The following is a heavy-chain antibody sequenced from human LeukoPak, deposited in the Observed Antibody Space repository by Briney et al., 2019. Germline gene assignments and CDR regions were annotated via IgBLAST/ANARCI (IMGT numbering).Heavy chain of an antibody. V-gene: IGHV3-9*01. CDR3: AKGVNAVWHYYMDV. D-gene: IGHD2-2*01. Sequence: PGRSLRLFCDASGFNFDDYGMHWVRQVPGKGLEWVAGISRNSGNIGYADSVKGRFTISRDNAKKSLYLQMNSLRSEDTALYYCAKGVNAVWHYYMDVWGKGTAVTVSS. CDR1: GFNFDDYG. CDR2: ISRNSGNI. J-gene: IGHJ6*03.